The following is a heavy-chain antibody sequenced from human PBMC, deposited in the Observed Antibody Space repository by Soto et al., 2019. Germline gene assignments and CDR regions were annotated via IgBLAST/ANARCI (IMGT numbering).Heavy chain of an antibody. CDR1: GGSISSGGYY. D-gene: IGHD1-26*01. J-gene: IGHJ4*02. V-gene: IGHV4-31*02. CDR3: AAESLGATSPSFDY. Sequence: PSATLSLTWTVSGGSISSGGYYWIGIRQHPGKGLEWIGFIYYSGSTYYNPSLKSRVTISVDTSKNQFSLKLSSVTAADTAVYFCAAESLGATSPSFDYWGQGTLVTVSS. CDR2: IYYSGST.